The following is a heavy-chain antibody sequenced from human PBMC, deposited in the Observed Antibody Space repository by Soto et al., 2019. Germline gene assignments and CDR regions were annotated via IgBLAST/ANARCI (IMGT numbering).Heavy chain of an antibody. CDR1: GGSVSSPESY. CDR3: ARAGGDYRFGWFDP. Sequence: SETLSLTCTVSGGSVSSPESYWSWIRQSPGKGLEWIGYIYYSGSSDYNPSLKSRFTISLDTSKNQFYLKLNSVTAADAAVYYCARAGGDYRFGWFDPWGQGALVTVSS. D-gene: IGHD4-17*01. CDR2: IYYSGSS. J-gene: IGHJ5*02. V-gene: IGHV4-30-4*01.